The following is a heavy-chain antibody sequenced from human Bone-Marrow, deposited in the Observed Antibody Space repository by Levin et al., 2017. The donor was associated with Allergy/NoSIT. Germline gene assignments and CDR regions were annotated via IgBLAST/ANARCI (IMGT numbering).Heavy chain of an antibody. CDR3: ARLGYCSSANCKGDWFDP. CDR1: GFTFSDYY. J-gene: IGHJ5*02. V-gene: IGHV3-11*01. D-gene: IGHD2-2*01. CDR2: ISNSGSTR. Sequence: LSLTCAASGFTFSDYYMSWIRQAPGKGLEWISYISNSGSTRQYADSVKGRFSISRDNAKESLFLEMNSLRAEDTAVYYCARLGYCSSANCKGDWFDPWGQGTLVTVSS.